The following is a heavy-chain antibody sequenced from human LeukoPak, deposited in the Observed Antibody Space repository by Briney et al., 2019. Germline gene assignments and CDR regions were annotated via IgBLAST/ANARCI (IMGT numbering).Heavy chain of an antibody. Sequence: PSETLSLTCTVSGGSISSGGXYXSXIRQXXGKGLEWIGYIYSSGSTYYNPSLKSRVTISVDTSKNQFSLKLSSVTAADTAVYYCARGGNAFDIWGQGTMVTVSS. CDR2: IYSSGST. D-gene: IGHD1-26*01. V-gene: IGHV4-31*03. CDR3: ARGGNAFDI. J-gene: IGHJ3*02. CDR1: GGSISSGGXY.